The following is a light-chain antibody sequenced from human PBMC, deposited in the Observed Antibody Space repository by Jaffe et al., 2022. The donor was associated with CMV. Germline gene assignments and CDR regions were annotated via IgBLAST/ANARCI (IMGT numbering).Light chain of an antibody. CDR2: TNY. CDR3: AVWDDSLKGVV. J-gene: IGLJ2*01. V-gene: IGLV1-44*01. CDR1: SFNIGSNS. Sequence: QSVLTQPPSASGTPGQRVTISCSGSSFNIGSNSVKWYQQLPGTAPKLLIYTNYERPSGVPDRFSGSKSGTSASLAISGLQSEDEADYYCAVWDDSLKGVVFGGGTKLSVL.